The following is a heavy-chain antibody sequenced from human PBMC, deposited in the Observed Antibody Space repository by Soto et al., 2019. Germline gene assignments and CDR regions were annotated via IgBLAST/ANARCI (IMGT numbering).Heavy chain of an antibody. CDR1: GYTFTSYG. CDR3: ARALRLNPYYFDF. CDR2: NSAYNGNT. V-gene: IGHV1-18*01. Sequence: QVQLVQSGAEVKKPGASVKVSCKASGYTFTSYGISWGRQAPGQGLEWMGWNSAYNGNTNYAQKLQGRVTMTTDTSTSTAEMELRSLRSDDTAVYYCARALRLNPYYFDFGGQGPLVTVSS. D-gene: IGHD3-16*01. J-gene: IGHJ4*02.